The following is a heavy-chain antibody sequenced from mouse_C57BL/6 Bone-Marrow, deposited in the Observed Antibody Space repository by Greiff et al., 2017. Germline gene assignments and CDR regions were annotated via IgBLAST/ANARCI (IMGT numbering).Heavy chain of an antibody. V-gene: IGHV1-81*01. CDR3: ARTPFLLRYFDY. D-gene: IGHD1-1*01. J-gene: IGHJ2*01. Sequence: QVHVKQSGAELARPGASVKLSCKASGYTFTSYGISWVKQRTGQGLEWIGEIYPRSGNTYYNEKFKGKATLTADKSSSTAYMELRSLTSEDSAVYFCARTPFLLRYFDYWGQGTTLTVSS. CDR2: IYPRSGNT. CDR1: GYTFTSYG.